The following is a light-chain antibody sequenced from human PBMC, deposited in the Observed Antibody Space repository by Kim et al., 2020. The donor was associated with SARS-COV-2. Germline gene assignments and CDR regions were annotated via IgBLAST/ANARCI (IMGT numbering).Light chain of an antibody. J-gene: IGLJ3*02. CDR1: SLRSYY. CDR3: NSRDSSGNHHWV. CDR2: GKN. V-gene: IGLV3-19*01. Sequence: LGQTVRITCQGDSLRSYYAIWYQQKPGQAPVLVIYGKNNRPSGIPDRFSGSSSGNTASLTITGAQAEDEADYYCNSRDSSGNHHWVFGGGTKVTVL.